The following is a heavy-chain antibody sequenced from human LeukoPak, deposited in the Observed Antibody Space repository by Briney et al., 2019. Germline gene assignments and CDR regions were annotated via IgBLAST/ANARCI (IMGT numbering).Heavy chain of an antibody. CDR1: GFAFSSYA. D-gene: IGHD2-2*03. CDR3: ARDVGGYCSSTSCYLGWFDP. Sequence: KPGGSPRLSCAASGFAFSSYAMNWVRQAPGKGLEWVSSITSTSSYIYYADSVKGRFTISRDNAKNSLYLQMNSLRAEDTAVYYCARDVGGYCSSTSCYLGWFDPWGQGTLVTVSS. J-gene: IGHJ5*02. V-gene: IGHV3-21*01. CDR2: ITSTSSYI.